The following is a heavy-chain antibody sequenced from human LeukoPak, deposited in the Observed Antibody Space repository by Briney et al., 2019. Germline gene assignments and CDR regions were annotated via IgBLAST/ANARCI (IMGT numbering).Heavy chain of an antibody. D-gene: IGHD6-19*01. CDR3: ARVPDSSGWYYYYYYMDV. Sequence: ASVKVSCKASGYTFTSYGISWVRQAPGQGLEWMGWISAYNGNTNYAQKLQGRVTMTTDTSTSTAYMELRSLRSDDTAVYYCARVPDSSGWYYYYYYMDVWGKGTTVTISS. J-gene: IGHJ6*03. CDR1: GYTFTSYG. V-gene: IGHV1-18*01. CDR2: ISAYNGNT.